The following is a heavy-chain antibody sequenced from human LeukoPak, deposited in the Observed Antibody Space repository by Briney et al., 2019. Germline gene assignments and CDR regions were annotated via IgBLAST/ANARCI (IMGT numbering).Heavy chain of an antibody. CDR2: IGIAGDT. CDR1: GFTFSGYD. Sequence: GGSLRLACAASGFTFSGYDMHWVRQAPGRGLEWVSAIGIAGDTYYPDSVKGRFTISRENAKNSMYLQMNSLKDGDTAVYYCIRGGIQVSGIDAFDIWGQGTIVTVSS. J-gene: IGHJ3*02. D-gene: IGHD5/OR15-5a*01. V-gene: IGHV3-13*01. CDR3: IRGGIQVSGIDAFDI.